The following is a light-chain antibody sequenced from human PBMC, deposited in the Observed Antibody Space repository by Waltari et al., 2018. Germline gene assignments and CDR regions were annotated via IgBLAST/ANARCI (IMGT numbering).Light chain of an antibody. CDR3: QVWDTSRDHWV. V-gene: IGLV3-21*03. Sequence: SYVLAQPPSVSVAPGTPARLTGGGADMGRKSVLWYRQKAGQAPGLVIYDEIDRPSGIPDRFSGSNSGDTATLTITRVAAGDEADYYCQVWDTSRDHWVFGGGTKLTVL. CDR2: DEI. J-gene: IGLJ3*02. CDR1: DMGRKS.